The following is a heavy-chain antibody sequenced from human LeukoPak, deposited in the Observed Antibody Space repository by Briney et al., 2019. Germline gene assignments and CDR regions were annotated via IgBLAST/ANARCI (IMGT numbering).Heavy chain of an antibody. V-gene: IGHV3-11*06. D-gene: IGHD3-10*01. Sequence: GGSLRLSCAAPGFTFSDYYISWVRQAPGKGLDWVSYISSSGHYTHYADSVKGRFTISRDNAKNSLYLQMSSLRAEDTAVYYCARDFGSYYFDYWGQGTLVTVSS. CDR2: ISSSGHYT. CDR1: GFTFSDYY. J-gene: IGHJ4*02. CDR3: ARDFGSYYFDY.